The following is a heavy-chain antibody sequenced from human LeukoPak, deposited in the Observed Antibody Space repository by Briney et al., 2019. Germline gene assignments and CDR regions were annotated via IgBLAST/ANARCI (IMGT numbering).Heavy chain of an antibody. V-gene: IGHV3-74*01. Sequence: PGGSLRLSCAASGFTFSSYWMHWVRHAPGKGLVWVSRINSDGSSTSYADSVRGRFSISRDNAKNTLYLQMNSLRAEDTAAYYCARGLSGYASSLGYWGQGTLVTVSA. CDR1: GFTFSSYW. CDR2: INSDGSST. CDR3: ARGLSGYASSLGY. D-gene: IGHD6-6*01. J-gene: IGHJ4*02.